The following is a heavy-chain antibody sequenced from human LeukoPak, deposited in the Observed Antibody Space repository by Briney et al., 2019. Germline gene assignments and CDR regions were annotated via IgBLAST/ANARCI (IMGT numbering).Heavy chain of an antibody. J-gene: IGHJ4*02. CDR2: INPNSGGT. CDR1: GYTFTGYY. CDR3: ARVRRNTCSSSWYFDY. V-gene: IGHV1-2*04. Sequence: ASVTVSCTASGYTFTGYYMHWVRQAPGQGLEWMGWINPNSGGTNYAQKFQGWVTMTRDTSISTAYMELSRLRSDDTAVYYCARVRRNTCSSSWYFDYWGQGTLVTVSS. D-gene: IGHD6-13*01.